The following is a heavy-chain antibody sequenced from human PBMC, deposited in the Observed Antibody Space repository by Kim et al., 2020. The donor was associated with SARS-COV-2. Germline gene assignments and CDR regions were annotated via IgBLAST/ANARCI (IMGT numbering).Heavy chain of an antibody. J-gene: IGHJ4*02. D-gene: IGHD3-3*02. CDR1: GYMFSSYS. CDR3: ARVDMTSFLTRFDY. V-gene: IGHV1-18*04. CDR2: ISGHKGNT. Sequence: ASVKVSCKASGYMFSSYSINWVRQAPGQGLEWMGWISGHKGNTAYAQTFQDRLTMTTDTSTSTAYMELRGLRSDDTAVYYCARVDMTSFLTRFDYWGQGTPVAVSS.